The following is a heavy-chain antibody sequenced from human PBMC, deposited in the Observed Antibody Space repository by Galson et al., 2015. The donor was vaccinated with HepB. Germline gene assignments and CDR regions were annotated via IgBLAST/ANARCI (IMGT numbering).Heavy chain of an antibody. CDR3: ARHARSDWGELFHFDY. V-gene: IGHV4-39*01. CDR2: IYYSGST. J-gene: IGHJ4*02. CDR1: GGSISSSSYY. D-gene: IGHD3-10*01. Sequence: SETLSLTCTVSGGSISSSSYYWGWIRQPPGKGLEWIGSIYYSGSTYYNPSLKSRVTISVDTSKNQFSLKLSSVTAADTAVYYCARHARSDWGELFHFDYWGQGTLVTVSS.